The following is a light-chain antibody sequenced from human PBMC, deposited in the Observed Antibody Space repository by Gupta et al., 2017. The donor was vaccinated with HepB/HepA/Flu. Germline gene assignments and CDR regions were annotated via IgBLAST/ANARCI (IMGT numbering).Light chain of an antibody. CDR3: MQALQTPT. Sequence: IVMPQSPLSLPVTPGEPASISCRSSQSLLHSNGYNYLDWYLQKPGQSPQLLIYLGSNRASGVPDRFSGSGSGTDLTLKIRRVEAEDVGVYYCMQALQTPTFGQGTRLEIK. CDR1: QSLLHSNGYNY. CDR2: LGS. J-gene: IGKJ5*01. V-gene: IGKV2-28*01.